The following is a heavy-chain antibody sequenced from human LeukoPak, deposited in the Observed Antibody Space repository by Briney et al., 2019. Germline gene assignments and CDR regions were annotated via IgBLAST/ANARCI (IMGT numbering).Heavy chain of an antibody. Sequence: GSSVTVSFKSSGYTFTVYYMHWVRQAPGQGKEWVGWINLNSGGTNYAPKFQGRVTMTRDTSISTAYMELSRLRSDDTAVYYCARDRITIFGWDAFDIWGQGTMLTVSS. CDR3: ARDRITIFGWDAFDI. CDR1: GYTFTVYY. J-gene: IGHJ3*02. CDR2: INLNSGGT. V-gene: IGHV1-2*02. D-gene: IGHD3-3*01.